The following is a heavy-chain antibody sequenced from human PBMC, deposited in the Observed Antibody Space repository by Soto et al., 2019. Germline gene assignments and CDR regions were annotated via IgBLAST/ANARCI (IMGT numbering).Heavy chain of an antibody. Sequence: GSLRLSCAASGFTFSSYAMSWVRQAPGKGLEWVSAISGSGGSTYYADSVKGRFTISRDNSKNTLYLQMNSLRAEDTAVYYCAKVGYCSGGSCYSPRGAFDIWGQGTMVTVSS. CDR3: AKVGYCSGGSCYSPRGAFDI. V-gene: IGHV3-23*01. J-gene: IGHJ3*02. D-gene: IGHD2-15*01. CDR2: ISGSGGST. CDR1: GFTFSSYA.